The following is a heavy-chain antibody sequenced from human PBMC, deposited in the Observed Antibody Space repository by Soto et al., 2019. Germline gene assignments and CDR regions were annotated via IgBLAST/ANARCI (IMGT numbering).Heavy chain of an antibody. V-gene: IGHV5-10-1*01. D-gene: IGHD3-10*01. CDR3: ARSYGSGRSFDY. Sequence: PGESLKISCKGSGYSFAGYWITWVRQKPGKGLEWMGRIDPSDSQTYYSPSFRGHVTISADKSISTAYLQWSSLKASDTAMYYCARSYGSGRSFDYWGQGTLVTVSS. J-gene: IGHJ4*02. CDR1: GYSFAGYW. CDR2: IDPSDSQT.